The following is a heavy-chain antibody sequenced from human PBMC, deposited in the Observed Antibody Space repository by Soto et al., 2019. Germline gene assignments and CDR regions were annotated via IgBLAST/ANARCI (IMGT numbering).Heavy chain of an antibody. CDR1: GYTFTIYD. CDR3: ARWDGDYGFDY. D-gene: IGHD4-17*01. V-gene: IGHV1-8*01. Sequence: QVQLVQSGAEVKKPGASVKVSCKASGYTFTIYDINWVRQATGQGLEWMGWMIPNSGTTGYAQKCQCXVTMTRNTSISTAYMELSSLRSEDTAVYYCARWDGDYGFDYWGQGTLVTVSS. CDR2: MIPNSGTT. J-gene: IGHJ4*02.